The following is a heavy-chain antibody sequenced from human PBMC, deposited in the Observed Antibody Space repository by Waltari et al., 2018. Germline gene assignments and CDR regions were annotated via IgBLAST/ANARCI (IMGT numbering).Heavy chain of an antibody. CDR2: IYTSGST. Sequence: QVQLQESGPGLVKPSETLSLTCTVSGGSISSYYWSWIRQPAGKGLGWIWRIYTSGSTNYSPSRKRRVTMSVDTSKNQFSLKLSSVTAADTAVYYCAIYSGYSSGWFFQHWGQGTLVTVSS. CDR3: AIYSGYSSGWFFQH. V-gene: IGHV4-4*07. D-gene: IGHD6-19*01. CDR1: GGSISSYY. J-gene: IGHJ1*01.